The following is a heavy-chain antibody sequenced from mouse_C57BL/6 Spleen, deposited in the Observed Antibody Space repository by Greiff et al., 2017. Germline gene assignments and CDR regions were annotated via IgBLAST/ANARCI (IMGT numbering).Heavy chain of an antibody. Sequence: QVQLKQPGAELVRPGSSVKLSCKASGYTFTSYWMDWVKQRPGQGLEWVGNIYPSDSETHYNQKFKDKATLTVDKSSSTAYMQLSSMTSEDSAVYYCARGGYYCPPYFDYWGQGTTLTVSS. J-gene: IGHJ2*01. CDR3: ARGGYYCPPYFDY. CDR1: GYTFTSYW. D-gene: IGHD2-1*01. CDR2: IYPSDSET. V-gene: IGHV1-61*01.